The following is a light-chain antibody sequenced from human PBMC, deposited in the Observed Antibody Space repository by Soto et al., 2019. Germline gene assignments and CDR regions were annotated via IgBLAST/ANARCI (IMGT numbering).Light chain of an antibody. CDR1: QTVYNN. Sequence: IVMTQSPATLSVSPGEKATLSCRASQTVYNNLAWYQQKPGQAPRLLVYFASTRATGIPARFSGSGSGTEFSRTISSLQSEDFALYYCQQYTAWPLTFGGGTKVETK. CDR3: QQYTAWPLT. J-gene: IGKJ4*01. CDR2: FAS. V-gene: IGKV3-15*01.